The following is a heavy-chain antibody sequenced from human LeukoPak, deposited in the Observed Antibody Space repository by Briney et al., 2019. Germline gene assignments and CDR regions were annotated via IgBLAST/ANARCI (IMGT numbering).Heavy chain of an antibody. CDR3: AKSLYYDSSGYPPLTDY. J-gene: IGHJ4*02. CDR1: GFTFSSYA. V-gene: IGHV3-23*01. D-gene: IGHD3-22*01. CDR2: ISGSGGST. Sequence: PGGSLRLSCAASGFTFSSYAMSWVRQAPGKGLEWVSAISGSGGSTYYADSGKGRFTISRDNSKNTLYLQMNSLRAEDTAVYYCAKSLYYDSSGYPPLTDYWGQGTLVTVSS.